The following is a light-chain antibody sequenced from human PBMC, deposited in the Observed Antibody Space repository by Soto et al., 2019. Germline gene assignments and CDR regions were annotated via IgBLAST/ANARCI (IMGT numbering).Light chain of an antibody. J-gene: IGKJ2*01. Sequence: DIQMTQSPSTLSASVGDRVTITCRASQSISSWLAWYQQKPGKAPKLLIYKASSLEGGIPSRFSGSGSETEFTLTISSLQAEDVATYYCQQYNSYQYTFGQGTKLEIK. CDR2: KAS. V-gene: IGKV1-5*03. CDR3: QQYNSYQYT. CDR1: QSISSW.